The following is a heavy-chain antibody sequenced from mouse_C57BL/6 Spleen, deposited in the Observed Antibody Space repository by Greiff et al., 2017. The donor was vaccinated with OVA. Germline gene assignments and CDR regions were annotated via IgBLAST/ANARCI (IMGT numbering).Heavy chain of an antibody. J-gene: IGHJ1*03. Sequence: VQLKQSGGDLVKPGGSLKLSCAASGFTFSSYGMSWVRQTPDKRLEWVATISSGGSYTYYPDSVKGRFTISRDNAKNTLYLQMSSLKSEDTAMYYCARAYGSSYWYFDVWGTGTTVTVSS. D-gene: IGHD1-1*01. CDR3: ARAYGSSYWYFDV. V-gene: IGHV5-6*01. CDR2: ISSGGSYT. CDR1: GFTFSSYG.